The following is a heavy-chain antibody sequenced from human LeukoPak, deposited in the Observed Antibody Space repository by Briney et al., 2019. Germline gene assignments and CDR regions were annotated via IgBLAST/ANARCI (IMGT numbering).Heavy chain of an antibody. V-gene: IGHV3-74*01. Sequence: GGSLTLSCAASGFTFSAYWMHWVRQVPGKGLVWVSRIHREGTTTIYADSVKGRFTISRDNGKNTLYLHMNSLRADGTAVYYCARDSDWLLFDYWGQGTLVTVSS. J-gene: IGHJ4*02. CDR3: ARDSDWLLFDY. CDR2: IHREGTTT. D-gene: IGHD3/OR15-3a*01. CDR1: GFTFSAYW.